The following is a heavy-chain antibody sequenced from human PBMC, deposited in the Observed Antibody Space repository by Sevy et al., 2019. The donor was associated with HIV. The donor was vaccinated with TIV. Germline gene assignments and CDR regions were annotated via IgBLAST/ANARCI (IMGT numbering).Heavy chain of an antibody. CDR2: ITSDGANK. Sequence: GGSLRLSCKASGFTFSDYAMHWVRQAPGKGLEWLAVITSDGANKYYADYVRGRLTLSRDNSKNTLYLQLNNLRSEDTAVYYCAREGLNYYASGSFYHLAHWGRRTLVTVSS. CDR3: AREGLNYYASGSFYHLAH. CDR1: GFTFSDYA. D-gene: IGHD3-10*01. V-gene: IGHV3-30-3*01. J-gene: IGHJ4*02.